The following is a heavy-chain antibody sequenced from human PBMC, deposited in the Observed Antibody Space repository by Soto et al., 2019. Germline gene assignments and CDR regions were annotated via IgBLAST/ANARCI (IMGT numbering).Heavy chain of an antibody. D-gene: IGHD2-2*01. CDR3: AKVAVGYCSSTSCYELVY. CDR2: ISWNSGSI. Sequence: EVQLVESGGGLVQPGRSLRLSCAASGFTFDDYAMHWVRQAPGKGLEWVSGISWNSGSIGYADSVKGRFTISRDNAKNSLYLQMNSLRAEDTALYYCAKVAVGYCSSTSCYELVYWGQGTLVTVSS. J-gene: IGHJ4*02. CDR1: GFTFDDYA. V-gene: IGHV3-9*01.